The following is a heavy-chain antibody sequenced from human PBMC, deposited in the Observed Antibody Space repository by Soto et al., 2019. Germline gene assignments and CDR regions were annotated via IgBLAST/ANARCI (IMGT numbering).Heavy chain of an antibody. D-gene: IGHD3-22*01. V-gene: IGHV3-7*01. Sequence: PWGSLRLSCAASGFTFITYWIICCRHAPWKWLEWVANIKEDGSEKYYVDSVEGRFTISRDNAKNSLYLQMTSLRAEDTALYYCARGWGYFDSSGFPYLYAMDVWGQGTTVTVSS. CDR1: GFTFITYW. CDR2: IKEDGSEK. CDR3: ARGWGYFDSSGFPYLYAMDV. J-gene: IGHJ6*02.